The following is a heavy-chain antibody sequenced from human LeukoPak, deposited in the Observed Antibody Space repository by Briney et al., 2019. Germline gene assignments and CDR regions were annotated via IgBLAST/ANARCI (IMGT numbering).Heavy chain of an antibody. V-gene: IGHV4-59*12. J-gene: IGHJ4*02. D-gene: IGHD4-17*01. Sequence: PSETLSLTCTVSGGSISSYYWSWIRQPPGKGLEWIGYIYYSGSTNYNPSLKSRVTISVDTSKNQFSLKLTSVTAADTAVYYCARILTYAYGDYPDYWGQGTLVTVSS. CDR3: ARILTYAYGDYPDY. CDR1: GGSISSYY. CDR2: IYYSGST.